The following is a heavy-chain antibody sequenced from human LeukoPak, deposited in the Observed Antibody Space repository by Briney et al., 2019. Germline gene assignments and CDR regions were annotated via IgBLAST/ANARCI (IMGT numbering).Heavy chain of an antibody. Sequence: SETLSLTCTVSGGSISSYYWSWIRQPPGKGLEWIGYIYYSGSTNYNPSLKSRVTISVDTSKNQFSPKLSSVTAAGTAVYYCARRDYGGNWFDPWGQGTLVTVSS. D-gene: IGHD4-23*01. V-gene: IGHV4-59*08. CDR3: ARRDYGGNWFDP. CDR1: GGSISSYY. CDR2: IYYSGST. J-gene: IGHJ5*02.